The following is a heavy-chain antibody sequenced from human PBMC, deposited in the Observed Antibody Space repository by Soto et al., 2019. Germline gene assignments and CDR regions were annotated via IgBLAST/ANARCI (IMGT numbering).Heavy chain of an antibody. V-gene: IGHV1-18*01. CDR1: AYTFTNYG. Sequence: GASLKVSCKASAYTFTNYGNNWVRQAPGQGLVWVGWNSAYNGNINYAQKFRGRVTMTTDTSTSSAYLEVRSLRSDDTAVYYCARSGSSWNLREFDSWG. J-gene: IGHJ4*01. D-gene: IGHD6-13*01. CDR3: ARSGSSWNLREFDS. CDR2: NSAYNGNI.